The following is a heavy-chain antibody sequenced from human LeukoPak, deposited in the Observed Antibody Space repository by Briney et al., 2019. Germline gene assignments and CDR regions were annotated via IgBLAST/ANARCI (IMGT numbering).Heavy chain of an antibody. D-gene: IGHD6-13*01. J-gene: IGHJ4*02. CDR1: GFTFSSYW. V-gene: IGHV3-74*01. CDR2: INRDGSTT. CDR3: AREASAVFDY. Sequence: AGGSLRLSCAASGFTFSSYWMSWVRQAPGKGLVWVSRINRDGSTTDYADSVKGRFTISRDNAKNTLYLQMNSLGAEDTAVYYCAREASAVFDYWGQGTLVTVSS.